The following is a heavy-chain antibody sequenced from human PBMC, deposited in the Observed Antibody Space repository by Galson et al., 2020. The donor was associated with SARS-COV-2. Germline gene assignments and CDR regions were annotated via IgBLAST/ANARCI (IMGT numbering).Heavy chain of an antibody. V-gene: IGHV3-7*04. CDR2: LRQDGNEK. Sequence: FSRYDMSWVRQAPGKGLEWVANLRQDGNEKDYVDSVKGRFTISRDNAQNSLYLHMNSLTAEDTALYFCARNDYLHLYFYYGMDVWGQVTTVSVSS. CDR1: FSRYD. D-gene: IGHD4-17*01. J-gene: IGHJ6*02. CDR3: ARNDYLHLYFYYGMDV.